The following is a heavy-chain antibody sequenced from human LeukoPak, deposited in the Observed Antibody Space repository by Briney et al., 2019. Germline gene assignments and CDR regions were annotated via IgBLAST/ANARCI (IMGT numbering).Heavy chain of an antibody. CDR2: ISYDGSNK. V-gene: IGHV3-30*18. Sequence: GRSLRLSCAASGFTFSSYGMHWVRQAPGKGLEWVAVISYDGSNKYYADSVKGRFTISRDNSKNTLYLQMNSLRAEDTAVYYCAKDHYDSSVLLCWGQGTLVTVSS. CDR1: GFTFSSYG. D-gene: IGHD3-22*01. J-gene: IGHJ4*02. CDR3: AKDHYDSSVLLC.